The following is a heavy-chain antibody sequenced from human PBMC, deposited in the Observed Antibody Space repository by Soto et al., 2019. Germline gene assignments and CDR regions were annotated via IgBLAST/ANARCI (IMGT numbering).Heavy chain of an antibody. Sequence: ASVKVSCKASGYTFTSYCISWVRQAPGQGLEWMGWISAYNGNTNYAQKLQGRVTMTTDTSTSTAYMELRSLRSDDTAVYYCARDEDDRSVYYYFGGGLGAYYWGQGTLVTV. D-gene: IGHD3-22*01. CDR3: ARDEDDRSVYYYFGGGLGAYY. CDR1: GYTFTSYC. J-gene: IGHJ4*02. CDR2: ISAYNGNT. V-gene: IGHV1-18*01.